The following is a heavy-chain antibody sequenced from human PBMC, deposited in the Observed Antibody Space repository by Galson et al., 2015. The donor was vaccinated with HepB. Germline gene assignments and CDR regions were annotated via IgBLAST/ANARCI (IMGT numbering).Heavy chain of an antibody. V-gene: IGHV3-7*03. Sequence: SLRLSCAAPGFSFSGYWMSWVRQAPGKGLEWVANIKQDGSEKYYVGSVKGRFTISRDNAKNSLYLQMNSLRVEDTAVYYCASNGGDYNDFWGQGTLVTVSS. D-gene: IGHD2-21*01. CDR2: IKQDGSEK. CDR1: GFSFSGYW. J-gene: IGHJ4*02. CDR3: ASNGGDYNDF.